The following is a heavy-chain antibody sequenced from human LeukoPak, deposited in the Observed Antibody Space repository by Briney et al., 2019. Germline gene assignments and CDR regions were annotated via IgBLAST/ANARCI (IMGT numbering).Heavy chain of an antibody. Sequence: PGRSLRLSCVGSGFIFEDHTMHWVRQRPGKGLEWVSGITWNSRKIPYADSVKGRFTISRDNAKNSLYLHMDSLTKEDTAFYYCARGPGFPRDYWGQGTLVIVSS. J-gene: IGHJ4*02. CDR2: ITWNSRKI. CDR1: GFIFEDHT. V-gene: IGHV3-9*01. CDR3: ARGPGFPRDY.